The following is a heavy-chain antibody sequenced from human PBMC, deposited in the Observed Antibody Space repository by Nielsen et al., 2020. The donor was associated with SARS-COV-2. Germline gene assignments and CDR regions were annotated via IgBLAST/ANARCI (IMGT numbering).Heavy chain of an antibody. CDR3: AREETTVTSGWFDP. Sequence: GSLRLSCTVSGASVSSSSYYWGWIRQPPGKGLEWIGSIYYSGSTYYNPSLRSRVTISVDTSKNQFSLKLSSVTAADTAVYYCAREETTVTSGWFDPWGQGTLVTVSS. V-gene: IGHV4-39*02. D-gene: IGHD4-17*01. CDR2: IYYSGST. CDR1: GASVSSSSYY. J-gene: IGHJ5*02.